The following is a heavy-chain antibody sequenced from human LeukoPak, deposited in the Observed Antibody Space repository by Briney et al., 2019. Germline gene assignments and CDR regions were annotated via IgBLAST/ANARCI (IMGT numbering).Heavy chain of an antibody. CDR1: GFTFSSYG. Sequence: PGRSLRLSCAASGFTFSSYGMHWVRQAPGKGLEWVAVISYDGSNKYYADSVKGRFTISRDNSKNTLYLQMNSLRAEDTAVYYCAKNGDAGCSGGSCLYYFDYWGQGTLVTVSS. D-gene: IGHD2-15*01. V-gene: IGHV3-30*18. CDR2: ISYDGSNK. J-gene: IGHJ4*02. CDR3: AKNGDAGCSGGSCLYYFDY.